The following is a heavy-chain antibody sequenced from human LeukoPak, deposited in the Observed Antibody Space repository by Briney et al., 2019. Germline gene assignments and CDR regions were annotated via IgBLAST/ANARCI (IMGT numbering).Heavy chain of an antibody. J-gene: IGHJ1*01. V-gene: IGHV2-5*02. D-gene: IGHD5-18*01. CDR2: IYWDADK. CDR1: GFSLSTTGVG. CDR3: AHTPPGRTQIWLRYFQH. Sequence: SGPTLVKPTQTLTLTCTFSGFSLSTTGVGVGWIRQPPGKALEWLALIYWDADKRYSPSLKSRLTITKDTSKNQVVLTMTNMDPVDTATYYCAHTPPGRTQIWLRYFQHWGQGTLVTVSS.